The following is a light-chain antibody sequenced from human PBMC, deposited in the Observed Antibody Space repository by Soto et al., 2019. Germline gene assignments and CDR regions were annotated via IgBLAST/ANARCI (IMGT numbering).Light chain of an antibody. V-gene: IGKV3-20*01. CDR3: HQYGSSPQT. CDR2: DTS. Sequence: EIVLTQSPATLSSSPGERATLSCRASQTVSSKLAWYQHKPGQAPRLLIYDTSNRATGIPDRFSGGGSGTDFTLTISRLEPEDFAVYYCHQYGSSPQTFGQGTKVDI. CDR1: QTVSSK. J-gene: IGKJ1*01.